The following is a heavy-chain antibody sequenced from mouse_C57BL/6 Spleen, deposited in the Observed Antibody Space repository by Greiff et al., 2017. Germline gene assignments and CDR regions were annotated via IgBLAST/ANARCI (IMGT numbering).Heavy chain of an antibody. Sequence: VKLVESGAELVKPGASVKMSCKASGYTFTTYPIEWMKQNHGKSLEWIGNFHPYNDDTKYNEKFKGKATLTVEKSSSTVYLELSRVTSDDSAVYCGARPDGSSPWFAYWGQGTLVTVSA. CDR1: GYTFTTYP. CDR2: FHPYNDDT. V-gene: IGHV1-47*01. J-gene: IGHJ3*01. D-gene: IGHD1-1*01. CDR3: ARPDGSSPWFAY.